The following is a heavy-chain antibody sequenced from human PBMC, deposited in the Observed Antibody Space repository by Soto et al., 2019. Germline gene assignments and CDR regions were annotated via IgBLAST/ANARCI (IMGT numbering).Heavy chain of an antibody. Sequence: GGSLRLSCAAPGFTFSSYAMHWVRQAPGKGLEWVAVISYDGSNKYYADSVKGRFTISRDNSKNTLYLQMNSLRAEDTAVYYCARVSYSGSYAQYYYYGIDVWGQGTTVTVSS. CDR1: GFTFSSYA. CDR3: ARVSYSGSYAQYYYYGIDV. D-gene: IGHD1-26*01. J-gene: IGHJ6*02. CDR2: ISYDGSNK. V-gene: IGHV3-30-3*01.